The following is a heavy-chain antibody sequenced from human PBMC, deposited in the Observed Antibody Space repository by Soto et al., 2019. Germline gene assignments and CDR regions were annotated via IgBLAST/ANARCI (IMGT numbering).Heavy chain of an antibody. CDR2: IDWDDDK. D-gene: IGHD6-19*01. V-gene: IGHV2-70*01. CDR3: ARMVYSSGWYRQIDY. CDR1: GFSLSTSGMC. J-gene: IGHJ4*02. Sequence: SGPTLVNPTQTLTLTCTFSGFSLSTSGMCVSWIRRPPGKALEWLALIDWDDDKYYSTSLKTRLTISKDTSKNQVVLTMTNMDPVDTATYYCARMVYSSGWYRQIDYWGQGTLVTVSS.